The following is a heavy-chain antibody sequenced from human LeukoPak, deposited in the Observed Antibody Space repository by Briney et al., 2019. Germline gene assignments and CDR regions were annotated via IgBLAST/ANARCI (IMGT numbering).Heavy chain of an antibody. CDR2: INPNSGGT. Sequence: GASVKVSCKASGYTFTGYYMHWVRQAPGQGLEWMGWINPNSGGTNYAQKFQGRVTMTRDTSISTAYMELSRLRSDDTAVSYCARETYGSGSYYKYSGQGTLVTVSS. J-gene: IGHJ4*02. CDR3: ARETYGSGSYYKY. V-gene: IGHV1-2*02. D-gene: IGHD3-10*01. CDR1: GYTFTGYY.